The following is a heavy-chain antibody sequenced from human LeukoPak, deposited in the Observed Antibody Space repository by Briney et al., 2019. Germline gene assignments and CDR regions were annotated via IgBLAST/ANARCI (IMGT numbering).Heavy chain of an antibody. V-gene: IGHV4-59*01. Sequence: PSETLSLTCAVYGGSFSGYYWSWIRQPPGKGLECIGYIYYSGSTNYNPSLKSRVTISVDTSKNQYYLKLSSVTAADTGVYYCARESIAVAGCYYCGMDGWGRGTTVTVSS. CDR1: GGSFSGYY. CDR2: IYYSGST. CDR3: ARESIAVAGCYYCGMDG. D-gene: IGHD6-19*01. J-gene: IGHJ6*02.